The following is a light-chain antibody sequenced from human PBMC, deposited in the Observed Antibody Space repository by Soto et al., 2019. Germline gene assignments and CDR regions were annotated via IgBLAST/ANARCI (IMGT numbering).Light chain of an antibody. CDR1: QDISNY. V-gene: IGKV1-33*01. CDR3: QQYDNVLVT. J-gene: IGKJ4*01. Sequence: IQMTQSPSSLSASVGDRVTITCQASQDISNYLRWYQQKPGKAPKLLIYDASDLETGVPSRFSGSGSGTDFTFTISSLQPEDIATYYCQQYDNVLVTFGGGTKVEIK. CDR2: DAS.